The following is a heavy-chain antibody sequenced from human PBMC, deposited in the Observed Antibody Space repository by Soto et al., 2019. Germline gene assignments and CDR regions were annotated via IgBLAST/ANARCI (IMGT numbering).Heavy chain of an antibody. CDR2: ISSSSSTI. D-gene: IGHD3-3*01. V-gene: IGHV3-48*01. Sequence: GESLKISCAASGFTFSSYSMNWVRQAPGKGLEWVSYISSSSSTIYYADSVKGRFTISRDNAKNSLYLQMNSLRAEDTAVYYCARDTENYDFWSGYYNWFDPWGQGTLVTVSS. CDR1: GFTFSSYS. CDR3: ARDTENYDFWSGYYNWFDP. J-gene: IGHJ5*02.